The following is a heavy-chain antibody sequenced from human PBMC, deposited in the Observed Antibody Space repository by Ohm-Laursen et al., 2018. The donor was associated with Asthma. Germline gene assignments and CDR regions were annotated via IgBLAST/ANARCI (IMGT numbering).Heavy chain of an antibody. Sequence: SLRLSCTASGFTFSRYSMNWVRQAPGKGLEWISYISRSTSTIYLADSVKGRFTISRDNAKNTLYLQMNSLRAEDTAVYYCTRGGHYGSYFDYWGQGTLVTVSS. CDR3: TRGGHYGSYFDY. J-gene: IGHJ4*02. D-gene: IGHD4-17*01. CDR2: ISRSTSTI. CDR1: GFTFSRYS. V-gene: IGHV3-48*01.